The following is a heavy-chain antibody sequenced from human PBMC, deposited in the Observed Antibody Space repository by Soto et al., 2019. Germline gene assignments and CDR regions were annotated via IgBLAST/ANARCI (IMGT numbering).Heavy chain of an antibody. Sequence: QVQLLKPGAEVRKPGASVKVSFEASEYSFMDYYIHWGRQAPGQGFKWMGRISPKSGGTNYAQKFEGRVTMTWDTSLNTAYMELSSLKSDDTAVYYCARPPGYISDWYYFDLWGQGTRVTVSS. CDR2: ISPKSGGT. V-gene: IGHV1-2*02. J-gene: IGHJ4*02. D-gene: IGHD3-9*01. CDR1: EYSFMDYY. CDR3: ARPPGYISDWYYFDL.